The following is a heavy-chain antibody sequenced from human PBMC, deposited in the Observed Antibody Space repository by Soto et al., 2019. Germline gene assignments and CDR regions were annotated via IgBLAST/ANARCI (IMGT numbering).Heavy chain of an antibody. V-gene: IGHV3-23*01. CDR3: AKDSIREYSGYDFTGFDY. D-gene: IGHD5-12*01. CDR2: ISGSGGST. J-gene: IGHJ4*02. CDR1: GFTFSSYA. Sequence: EVQLLESGGGLVQPGGSLRLSCAASGFTFSSYAMSWVRQAPGKGLEWVSAISGSGGSTYYADSVKGRFTISRDNSKNTLYLQMNSLRAEDTAVYYCAKDSIREYSGYDFTGFDYWGQGTLVTVSS.